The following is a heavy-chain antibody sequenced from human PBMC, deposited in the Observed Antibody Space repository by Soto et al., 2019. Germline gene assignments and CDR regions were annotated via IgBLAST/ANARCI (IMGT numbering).Heavy chain of an antibody. CDR3: AKRSPYSSGWYSPIFDY. D-gene: IGHD6-13*01. V-gene: IGHV3-23*01. J-gene: IGHJ4*02. CDR1: GFSFSDYA. CDR2: ISESGGST. Sequence: PVGSLRLSCAASGFSFSDYAMSWVRQAPGKGLEWVSVISESGGSTHYADSVRGRFTVSRDNSKNSLSLRMNSLRDEDTAVYFCAKRSPYSSGWYSPIFDYWGQGALVTVSS.